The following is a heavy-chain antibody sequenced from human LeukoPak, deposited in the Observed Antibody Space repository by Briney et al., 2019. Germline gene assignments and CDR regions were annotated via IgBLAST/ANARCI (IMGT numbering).Heavy chain of an antibody. D-gene: IGHD3-10*01. CDR1: GFTFSSYA. CDR3: AREIFGSGSYPDY. Sequence: GGSLRLSCAASGFTFSSYAMSWVRQAPGKGLEWVSAISGSGGSTYYADSVKGRFTISRDNSKNTPYLQMNSLGGEDTAVYYCAREIFGSGSYPDYWGQGTLVTVSS. CDR2: ISGSGGST. V-gene: IGHV3-23*01. J-gene: IGHJ4*02.